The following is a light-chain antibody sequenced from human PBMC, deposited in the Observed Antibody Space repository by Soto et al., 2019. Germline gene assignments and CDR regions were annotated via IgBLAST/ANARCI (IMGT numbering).Light chain of an antibody. V-gene: IGLV2-14*03. Sequence: QSALTQPASVSGSPGQSITISCTGTSSDVGGYNYVSWYQQHPGKAPKLMIYDVSNRPSGVSNRFSGSKSGNTASLTISGLQADDEADYYCSSYTCSSTLLYVFGTGTKLTVL. J-gene: IGLJ1*01. CDR2: DVS. CDR1: SSDVGGYNY. CDR3: SSYTCSSTLLYV.